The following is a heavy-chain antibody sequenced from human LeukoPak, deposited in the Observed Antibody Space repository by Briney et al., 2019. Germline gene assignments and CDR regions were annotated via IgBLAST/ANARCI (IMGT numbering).Heavy chain of an antibody. V-gene: IGHV4-34*01. CDR3: ARLRGWGRLIRRDY. D-gene: IGHD3-16*01. CDR1: GGSFSGYC. J-gene: IGHJ4*02. CDR2: INHSGST. Sequence: SETLSLTCAVYGGSFSGYCWSWIRQPPGKGLEWIGEINHSGSTNYNPSLKSRVTISVDTSKNQFSLKLSSVTAADTAVYYCARLRGWGRLIRRDYWGRGTLVTVSS.